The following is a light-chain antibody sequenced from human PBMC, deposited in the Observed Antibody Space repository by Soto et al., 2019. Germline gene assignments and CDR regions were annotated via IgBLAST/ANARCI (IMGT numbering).Light chain of an antibody. Sequence: EIVLTQSPGTLSLSPGDRATLSCRASQSVSSSYLAWYQQKPGQAPRLLIYGASSRATGIPDRFSGSGSATDFTLTISRLEPEDFAVYYCQHYGSSPLTFGGGTKVDIK. CDR1: QSVSSSY. V-gene: IGKV3-20*01. J-gene: IGKJ4*01. CDR3: QHYGSSPLT. CDR2: GAS.